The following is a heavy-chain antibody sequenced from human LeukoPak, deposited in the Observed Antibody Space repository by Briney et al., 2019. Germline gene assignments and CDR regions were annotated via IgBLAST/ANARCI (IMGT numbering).Heavy chain of an antibody. V-gene: IGHV4-59*08. CDR3: ARQPSAVVAGWFDP. CDR1: GASISNYY. CDR2: IFYSGST. Sequence: SETLSLTCTVSGASISNYYWSWIRQPPGKGLEWIGYIFYSGSTSFNPSLESRVTISVDTSKNQFSLKLSSVTAADTAVYYCARQPSAVVAGWFDPWGQGTLVTVSS. J-gene: IGHJ5*02. D-gene: IGHD2-15*01.